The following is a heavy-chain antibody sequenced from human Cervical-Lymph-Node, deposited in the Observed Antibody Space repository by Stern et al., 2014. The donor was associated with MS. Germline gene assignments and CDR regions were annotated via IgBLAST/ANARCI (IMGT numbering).Heavy chain of an antibody. Sequence: QVHLVESGGGVVQPGRSLRLSCAASGFMFSSYGMHWVRQAPAKGLEWVATIWYTGTKKDYADSVKGRFTISRDNSKDTLYLQMNSLRAEDTAMYFCASITAAGIAGLDYWGQGTLVIVSS. V-gene: IGHV3-33*01. D-gene: IGHD6-13*01. J-gene: IGHJ4*02. CDR1: GFMFSSYG. CDR3: ASITAAGIAGLDY. CDR2: IWYTGTKK.